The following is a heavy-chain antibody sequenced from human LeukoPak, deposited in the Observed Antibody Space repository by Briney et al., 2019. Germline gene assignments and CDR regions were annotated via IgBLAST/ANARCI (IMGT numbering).Heavy chain of an antibody. CDR1: GGSISSGGYS. Sequence: PSETLSLTCAVAGGSISSGGYSWSWIRQPPGKGLEWIGYIYHSGCTYYNPSLKSRVTISVDRSKNQFSLKLSSVTAADTAVYYCARQNRWLWFGESIVFWRGAFDIWGQGAMVTVSS. CDR2: IYHSGCT. D-gene: IGHD3-10*01. CDR3: ARQNRWLWFGESIVFWRGAFDI. V-gene: IGHV4-30-2*01. J-gene: IGHJ3*02.